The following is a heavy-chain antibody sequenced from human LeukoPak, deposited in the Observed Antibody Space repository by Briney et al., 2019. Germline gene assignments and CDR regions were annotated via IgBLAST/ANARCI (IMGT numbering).Heavy chain of an antibody. D-gene: IGHD2/OR15-2a*01. CDR2: ISNIGSTT. CDR3: ASDISNKGFDY. Sequence: GGSLRLSCTASGVTLSNYYMSWIRQAPGKGLECISYISNIGSTTFYADSVKGRFTISRDNGKNSLYLQMNSLTAEDTAVYYCASDISNKGFDYWGRGTLVTVSS. CDR1: GVTLSNYY. V-gene: IGHV3-11*04. J-gene: IGHJ4*02.